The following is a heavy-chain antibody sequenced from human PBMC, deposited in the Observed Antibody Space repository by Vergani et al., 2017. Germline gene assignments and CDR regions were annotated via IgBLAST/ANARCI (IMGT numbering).Heavy chain of an antibody. V-gene: IGHV4-39*01. J-gene: IGHJ5*02. Sequence: QLQLQESGPGLVKPSETLSLTCTVSGGSISSSSYYWGWIRQPPGKGLEWIGSIYYSGSTYYNPSLKSRVTISVDTSKNQFSLKLSSVTAADTAVYYCARHGQLPRIVGATWWFDPWGQGTLVTVSS. D-gene: IGHD1-26*01. CDR1: GGSISSSSYY. CDR2: IYYSGST. CDR3: ARHGQLPRIVGATWWFDP.